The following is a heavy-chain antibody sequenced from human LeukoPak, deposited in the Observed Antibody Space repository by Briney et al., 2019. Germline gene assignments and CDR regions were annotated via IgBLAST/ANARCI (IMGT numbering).Heavy chain of an antibody. CDR3: ARCRSSYFYDSSGYDFDY. D-gene: IGHD3-22*01. J-gene: IGHJ4*02. CDR2: VYYTGTT. Sequence: SDTLSLTCTVSGGSISSTTYYWAWIRQPPGKGLEWIGHVYYTGTTYYNLSLKSRVTMSVDTSKNQFSLKLDSVTAADTAVYYCARCRSSYFYDSSGYDFDYWGQGTLVTVSS. CDR1: GGSISSTTYY. V-gene: IGHV4-39*01.